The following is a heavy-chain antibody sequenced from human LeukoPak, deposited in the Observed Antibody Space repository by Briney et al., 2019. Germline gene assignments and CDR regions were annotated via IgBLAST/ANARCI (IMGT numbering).Heavy chain of an antibody. D-gene: IGHD3-10*01. CDR1: GFTFSSYA. CDR3: ARDLTMVRGVTSRPYYYYGMDV. J-gene: IGHJ6*04. CDR2: ISGSGGST. V-gene: IGHV3-23*01. Sequence: GASLRLSCAASGFTFSSYAMSWVRQAPGKGLEWVSAISGSGGSTYYADSVKGRFTISRDNSKNTLYLQMNSLRAEDTAVYYCARDLTMVRGVTSRPYYYYGMDVWGKGTTVTVSS.